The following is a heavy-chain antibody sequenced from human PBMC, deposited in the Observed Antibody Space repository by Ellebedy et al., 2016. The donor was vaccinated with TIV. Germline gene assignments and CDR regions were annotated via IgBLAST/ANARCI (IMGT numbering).Heavy chain of an antibody. CDR2: IGTGGNT. Sequence: PGGSLRLSCAASGFTFSSYAMHWVRQAPGKGLEWVSGIGTGGNTFYADSVRGRFTISRDNSKKTLYLQMNSLRAEDTAVYYCAKGRGGGSDTSAPRYYFDYWGLGTLVTVSS. D-gene: IGHD3-22*01. J-gene: IGHJ4*02. CDR3: AKGRGGGSDTSAPRYYFDY. V-gene: IGHV3-23*01. CDR1: GFTFSSYA.